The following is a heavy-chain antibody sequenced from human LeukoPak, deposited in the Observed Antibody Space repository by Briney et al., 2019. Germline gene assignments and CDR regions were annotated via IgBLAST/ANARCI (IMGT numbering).Heavy chain of an antibody. CDR1: GFTFSNYG. CDR3: AGDDALDDNAFDY. D-gene: IGHD1-1*01. V-gene: IGHV3-33*01. CDR2: IWSDGRKT. J-gene: IGHJ4*02. Sequence: GGSLRLSCAAPGFTFSNYGMHWVRQAPGKGLEWVAVIWSDGRKTVYADSVKGRFTISRDNSKDTLFLQMSSLRAEDTALYFCAGDDALDDNAFDYWGQGTLVIVSS.